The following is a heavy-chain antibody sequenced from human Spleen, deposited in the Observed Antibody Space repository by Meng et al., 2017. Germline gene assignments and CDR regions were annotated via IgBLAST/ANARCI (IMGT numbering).Heavy chain of an antibody. Sequence: GESLKISCKGSGYSFTSYWIGWVRQMPGKGLEWMGIIYPGDSDTRYSPSFQGQVTISADKSISTAYLQWSSLKASDTAMYYCASQTYYYDSGAPAPPHPAGYPNYYGMDVWGQGTTVTVSS. V-gene: IGHV5-51*01. CDR2: IYPGDSDT. J-gene: IGHJ6*02. CDR1: GYSFTSYW. D-gene: IGHD3-22*01. CDR3: ASQTYYYDSGAPAPPHPAGYPNYYGMDV.